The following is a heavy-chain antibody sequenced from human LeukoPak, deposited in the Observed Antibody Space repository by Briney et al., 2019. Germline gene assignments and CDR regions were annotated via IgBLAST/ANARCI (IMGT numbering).Heavy chain of an antibody. CDR2: ISWDGGST. D-gene: IGHD6-13*01. V-gene: IGHV3-43D*04. CDR1: GFTFDDYA. J-gene: IGHJ1*01. CDR3: AKDIQAAVGTPYFQH. Sequence: PGGSLRLSCAASGFTFDDYAMHWVRQAPGKGLEWVSLISWDGGSTYYADSVKGRFTISRDNSKNSLYLQMNSLRAEHTALYYCAKDIQAAVGTPYFQHWGQGTLVTVSS.